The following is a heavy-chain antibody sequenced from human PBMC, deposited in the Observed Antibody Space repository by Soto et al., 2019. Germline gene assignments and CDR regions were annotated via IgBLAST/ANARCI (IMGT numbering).Heavy chain of an antibody. CDR2: ISSSSSYI. J-gene: IGHJ4*02. CDR3: ARDLYDFWSGYPYY. CDR1: GFTFSSYS. V-gene: IGHV3-21*01. D-gene: IGHD3-3*01. Sequence: GGSLRLSCAASGFTFSSYSMNWVRQAPGKGLEWVSSISSSSSYIYYADSVKGRFTISRDNAKNSLYLQMNSLRAEDTAVYYCARDLYDFWSGYPYYWGQGTLVTVSS.